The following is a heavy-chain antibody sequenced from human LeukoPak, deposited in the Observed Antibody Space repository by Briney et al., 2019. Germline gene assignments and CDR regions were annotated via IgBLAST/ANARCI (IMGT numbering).Heavy chain of an antibody. D-gene: IGHD3-9*01. CDR3: ARVEDPEYFDWLNAFDI. J-gene: IGHJ3*02. CDR1: GFSFSRYW. CDR2: IKEDGSEK. V-gene: IGHV3-7*04. Sequence: GGSLRLSCAASGFSFSRYWMSWVRQAPGKGLEWVANIKEDGSEKYYVDSVKGRFTISRDNAKNSLYLQMNSLRAEDTAVYYCARVEDPEYFDWLNAFDIWGQGTMVTVSS.